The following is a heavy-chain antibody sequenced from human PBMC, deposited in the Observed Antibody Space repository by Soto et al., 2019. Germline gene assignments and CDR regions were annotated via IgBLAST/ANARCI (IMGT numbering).Heavy chain of an antibody. J-gene: IGHJ4*02. V-gene: IGHV3-21*01. CDR1: GFTFSSYS. D-gene: IGHD4-4*01. CDR3: ARAGGYDYTQPFDY. CDR2: ISSSSSYI. Sequence: PGGSLRLSCAASGFTFSSYSMNWVRQAPGKGLEWVSSISSSSSYIYYADSVKGRFTISRDNAKNSLYLQMNSLRAEDTAVYYCARAGGYDYTQPFDYWGQGTLVIVSS.